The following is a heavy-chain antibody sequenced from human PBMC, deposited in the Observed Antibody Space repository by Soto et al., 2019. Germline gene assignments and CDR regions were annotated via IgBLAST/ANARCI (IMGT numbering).Heavy chain of an antibody. CDR1: GLIFNNAW. J-gene: IGHJ4*02. Sequence: PGGSLRLSCAASGLIFNNAWMTWVRQAPGKGLEWVGRIKSKTDGGTTDYAAPVKGRFTISRDDSKNTLYLQINSLQIEDTAVYYCTTQAEGPVTKFDFWGPGTLVTVSS. V-gene: IGHV3-15*01. D-gene: IGHD2-21*02. CDR2: IKSKTDGGTT. CDR3: TTQAEGPVTKFDF.